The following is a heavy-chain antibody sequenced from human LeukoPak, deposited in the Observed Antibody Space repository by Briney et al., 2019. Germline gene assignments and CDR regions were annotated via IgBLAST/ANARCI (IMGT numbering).Heavy chain of an antibody. CDR1: GYTFTSYG. CDR2: ISAYNGNT. J-gene: IGHJ4*02. V-gene: IGHV1-18*01. D-gene: IGHD3-22*01. CDR3: ARDQGSPYYYDSSGYLDY. Sequence: ASVKVSCKASGYTFTSYGISWVRQAPGQGLEWMGWISAYNGNTNYAQKLQGRVTMTTDTSTSTAYMELRSLRSDDTAVYYCARDQGSPYYYDSSGYLDYWGQGTLVTVSS.